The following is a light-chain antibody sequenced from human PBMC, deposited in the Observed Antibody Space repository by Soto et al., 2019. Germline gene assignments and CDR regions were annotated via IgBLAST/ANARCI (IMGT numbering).Light chain of an antibody. CDR2: GAS. V-gene: IGKV3-20*01. Sequence: EIVLTQSPGTLSLSPGERSTLAFRASQSVCSNYLAWYQQRPGQPPNLLIFGASNRAHDIPDRFSGSGSGTDFTLTISRLEPEDFAVYYCQQYGSSGTFGQGTKV. CDR1: QSVCSNY. J-gene: IGKJ1*01. CDR3: QQYGSSGT.